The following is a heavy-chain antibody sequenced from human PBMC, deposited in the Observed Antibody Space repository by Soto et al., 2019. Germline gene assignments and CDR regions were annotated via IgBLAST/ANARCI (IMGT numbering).Heavy chain of an antibody. Sequence: SEPLCLTCTVSCGYISGSRCHRVWIRQPPGKGLEWIASIKYSGTTFYNPSLKSRVTLSVDTSKNQFALKLSSVTAAEAAVYYCARHGITGSYYDAFDIWGQGTMVTVSS. CDR1: CGYISGSRCH. CDR2: IKYSGTT. J-gene: IGHJ3*02. CDR3: ARHGITGSYYDAFDI. V-gene: IGHV4-39*01. D-gene: IGHD1-26*01.